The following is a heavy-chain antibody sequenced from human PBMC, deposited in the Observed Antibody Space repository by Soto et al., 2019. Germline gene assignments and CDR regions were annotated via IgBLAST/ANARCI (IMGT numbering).Heavy chain of an antibody. D-gene: IGHD3-16*01. CDR1: GLTDSSSY. CDR3: ARAREPEYSSAICLDI. V-gene: IGHV3-53*01. CDR2: IYSAGST. Sequence: GGSLRLSRTASGLTDSSSYMSWVSQALGKGLQWDSVIYSAGSTYYANSVKGRFTISRDISTNMVYLQMSSLTDEDSAVYYCARAREPEYSSAICLDIGGQGALVAVS. J-gene: IGHJ4*02.